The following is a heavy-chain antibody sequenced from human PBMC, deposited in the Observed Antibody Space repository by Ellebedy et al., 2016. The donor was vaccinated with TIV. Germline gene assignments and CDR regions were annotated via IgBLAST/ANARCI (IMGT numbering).Heavy chain of an antibody. Sequence: MPSETLSLTCTVSGGSISSYYWSWIRQPPGKGLEWIGYIYYSGSTNYNPSLKSRVTISVDTSKNQYSLNLSSVTAADTAVYYCATGNQWDQLLVYWGQGTLVTVSS. CDR2: IYYSGST. CDR1: GGSISSYY. V-gene: IGHV4-59*12. J-gene: IGHJ4*02. D-gene: IGHD1-26*01. CDR3: ATGNQWDQLLVY.